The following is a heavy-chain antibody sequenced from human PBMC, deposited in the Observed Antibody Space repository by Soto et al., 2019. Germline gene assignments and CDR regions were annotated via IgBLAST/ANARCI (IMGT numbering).Heavy chain of an antibody. J-gene: IGHJ4*02. Sequence: QVQLQESGPGLVKPSETLSLTCTVSGASISGHYWGWFRQLPGKRPEWIGYMHYTGSTNYNPSLPSRVAISLDTSKNQYSLNLISVTAADTAVYYCAGGRDWLTLYWGLGTLVTVSS. D-gene: IGHD2-21*02. CDR2: MHYTGST. CDR3: AGGRDWLTLY. V-gene: IGHV4-59*11. CDR1: GASISGHY.